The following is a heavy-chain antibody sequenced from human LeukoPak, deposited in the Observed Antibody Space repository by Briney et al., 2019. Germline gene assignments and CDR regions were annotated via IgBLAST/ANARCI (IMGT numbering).Heavy chain of an antibody. V-gene: IGHV1-69*13. Sequence: SVKVSCKASGGTFISYAISWVRQAPGQGLEWMGGIIPIFGTANYAQKFQGRVTITADESTSTAYMELSSLRSEDTAVYYCAREYCGGDCYDYYFDYWGQGTLDTVSS. CDR3: AREYCGGDCYDYYFDY. CDR2: IIPIFGTA. J-gene: IGHJ4*02. D-gene: IGHD2-21*02. CDR1: GGTFISYA.